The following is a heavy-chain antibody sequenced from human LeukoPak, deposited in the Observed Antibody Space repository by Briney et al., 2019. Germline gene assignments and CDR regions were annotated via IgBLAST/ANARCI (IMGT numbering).Heavy chain of an antibody. D-gene: IGHD6-13*01. Sequence: GGSLRLSCAASGFTFSNYDMHWVRQAAGKGLEWVSGIGTAGDTYYPASVKGRFTISRENAKNSMYLQMNSLSAGDTAVYYCASSPAYSSSWYAIDNWGQGTLVTVSS. CDR2: IGTAGDT. CDR1: GFTFSNYD. V-gene: IGHV3-13*01. CDR3: ASSPAYSSSWYAIDN. J-gene: IGHJ4*02.